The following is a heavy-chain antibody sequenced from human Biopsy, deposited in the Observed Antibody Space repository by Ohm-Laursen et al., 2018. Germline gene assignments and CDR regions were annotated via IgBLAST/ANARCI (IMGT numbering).Heavy chain of an antibody. V-gene: IGHV4-59*12. CDR3: ASAGYNPDWNFDL. J-gene: IGHJ2*01. CDR2: IYFTGRT. D-gene: IGHD5-24*01. Sequence: TLSLTCTVSGGPIDSYYWIWIRQPPGKALEWIGYIYFTGRTSYNPSLKSRVTMSVNTSKKQFSLRLSSVTAADTAVYYCASAGYNPDWNFDLWGRGTRVTVSS. CDR1: GGPIDSYY.